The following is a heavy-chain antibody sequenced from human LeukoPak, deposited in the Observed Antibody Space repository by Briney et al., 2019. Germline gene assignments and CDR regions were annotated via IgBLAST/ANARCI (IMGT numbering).Heavy chain of an antibody. Sequence: GGSLRLSCAASGFTFSSYGMHWVHQAPGKGLEWVAFIRYDGSNKYYADSVKGRFTISRDNAKNSLYLQMNSLRAEDMALYYCAKGKGATVTSTYPFDYWGQGTLVTVSS. CDR1: GFTFSSYG. D-gene: IGHD4-17*01. CDR3: AKGKGATVTSTYPFDY. J-gene: IGHJ4*02. V-gene: IGHV3-30*02. CDR2: IRYDGSNK.